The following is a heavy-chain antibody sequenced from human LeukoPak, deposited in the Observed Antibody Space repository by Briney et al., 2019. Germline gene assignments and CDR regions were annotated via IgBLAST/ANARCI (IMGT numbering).Heavy chain of an antibody. J-gene: IGHJ4*02. CDR3: ARDLRRGYSYGSFDY. D-gene: IGHD5-18*01. CDR1: GGTFSSYA. V-gene: IGHV1-69*04. CDR2: IIPILGIA. Sequence: SVTVSCKASGGTFSSYAISWVRQAPGQGLEWMGRIIPILGIANCAQKFQGRVTITADKSTSTAYMELSSLRSEDTAVYYCARDLRRGYSYGSFDYWGQGTLVTVSS.